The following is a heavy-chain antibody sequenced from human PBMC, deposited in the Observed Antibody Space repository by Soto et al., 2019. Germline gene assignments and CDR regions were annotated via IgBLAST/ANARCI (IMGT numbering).Heavy chain of an antibody. Sequence: SETLSLTCTVSGGSISSTSYHGGWVRQPPGKGLEWIWTIDYTGITYYNPSLKSRITISVDTSENQFSLKLNSVTAAATAIYYCVAYTLQAPYYWGQGPLVTVSS. J-gene: IGHJ4*02. V-gene: IGHV4-39*01. CDR3: VAYTLQAPYY. D-gene: IGHD4-4*01. CDR2: IDYTGIT. CDR1: GGSISSTSYH.